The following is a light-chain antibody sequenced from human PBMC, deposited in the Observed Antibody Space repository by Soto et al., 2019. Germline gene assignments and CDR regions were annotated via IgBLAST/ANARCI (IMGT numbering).Light chain of an antibody. CDR1: QTISNW. CDR3: QQYNSYSQT. V-gene: IGKV1-5*03. Sequence: IHITQSPSTLCASVGGRVTITCQASQTISNWLAWYQQKPGKAPKLLIYKASTLESGVPSRFSGSGSGPEFTLTICSLQPEDFATYYCQQYNSYSQTSGQGTKVDIK. J-gene: IGKJ1*01. CDR2: KAS.